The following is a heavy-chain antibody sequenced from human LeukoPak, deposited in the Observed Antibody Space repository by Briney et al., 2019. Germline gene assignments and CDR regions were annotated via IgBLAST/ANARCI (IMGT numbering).Heavy chain of an antibody. Sequence: GASVKVSCKASGGTFSSYAISWVRQAPGQGLEWMGGIIPIFGTANYAQKFQGRVTITADESTSTAYMELSSLRSEDTAVYYCATMYSGSYYSPLDYWGQGTLVTVSS. CDR2: IIPIFGTA. CDR1: GGTFSSYA. CDR3: ATMYSGSYYSPLDY. J-gene: IGHJ4*02. V-gene: IGHV1-69*13. D-gene: IGHD1-26*01.